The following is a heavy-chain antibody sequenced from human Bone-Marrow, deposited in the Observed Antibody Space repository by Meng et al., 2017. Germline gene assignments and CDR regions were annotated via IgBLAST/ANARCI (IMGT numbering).Heavy chain of an antibody. J-gene: IGHJ4*02. CDR2: ISSSSSYI. D-gene: IGHD3-9*01. CDR3: ARAYDIPINDY. CDR1: GFTFSSYS. Sequence: GGSLRLSCAASGFTFSSYSMNWVRQAPGKGLEWVSSISSSSSYIYYADSVKGRFTISKDNAKNSLYLQMNSLGAEDTAVYYCARAYDIPINDYWGQGTLVTVSS. V-gene: IGHV3-21*01.